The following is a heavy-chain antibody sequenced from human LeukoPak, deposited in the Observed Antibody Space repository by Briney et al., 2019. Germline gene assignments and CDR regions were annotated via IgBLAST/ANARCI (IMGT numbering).Heavy chain of an antibody. CDR1: GFTFSSYG. CDR3: AKDCGAGTSCSGN. CDR2: IRYDGSNK. J-gene: IGHJ4*02. V-gene: IGHV3-30*02. D-gene: IGHD2-2*01. Sequence: PGGSLRLSCAASGFTFSSYGMHWVRQAPGKGLEWVTFIRYDGSNKYYADSVKGRFTISRDNSKNTLYLQMNSLRAEDTAVYYCAKDCGAGTSCSGNWGQGTLVTVSS.